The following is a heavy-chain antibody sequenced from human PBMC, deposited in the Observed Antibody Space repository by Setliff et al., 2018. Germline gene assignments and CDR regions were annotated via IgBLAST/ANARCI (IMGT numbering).Heavy chain of an antibody. CDR2: IIPIFGTA. D-gene: IGHD2-21*01. V-gene: IGHV1-69*05. J-gene: IGHJ5*02. CDR3: AMVMATIRRNWFDP. CDR1: GGTFSSYA. Sequence: GASVKVSCKASGGTFSSYAISWVRRAPGQGLEWMGGIIPIFGTANYAQKFQGRVTITTDESTSTAYMELSSLRSEDTAVYYCAMVMATIRRNWFDPWGQGTLVTVSS.